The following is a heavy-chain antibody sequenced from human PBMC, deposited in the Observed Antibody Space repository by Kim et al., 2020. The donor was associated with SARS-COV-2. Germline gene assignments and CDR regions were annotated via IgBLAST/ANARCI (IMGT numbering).Heavy chain of an antibody. V-gene: IGHV4-34*01. J-gene: IGHJ4*02. CDR3: ASEGWVGASQSDY. Sequence: SETLSLTCAVYGGSFSHYYWRWIRQPPGKGLEWIGEINHSGSTNYNPSLKSRVTISADTSKNQFSLKLNSVTAADTAVYYCASEGWVGASQSDYWGQGTL. CDR1: GGSFSHYY. CDR2: INHSGST. D-gene: IGHD1-26*01.